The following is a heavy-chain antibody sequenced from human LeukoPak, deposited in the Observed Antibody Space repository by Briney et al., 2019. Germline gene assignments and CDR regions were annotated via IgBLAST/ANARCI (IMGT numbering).Heavy chain of an antibody. V-gene: IGHV1-46*01. CDR3: ARFGLGKHIEVAGIPFDI. Sequence: ASVKVSCKASGYTFTSYYMHWVRQAPGQGLEWMGIINPSGGSTSYAQKFQGRVTMTRDMSTSTAYMELRSLRSDDTAVYYCARFGLGKHIEVAGIPFDIWGQGTMVTVSS. CDR2: INPSGGST. D-gene: IGHD6-19*01. J-gene: IGHJ3*02. CDR1: GYTFTSYY.